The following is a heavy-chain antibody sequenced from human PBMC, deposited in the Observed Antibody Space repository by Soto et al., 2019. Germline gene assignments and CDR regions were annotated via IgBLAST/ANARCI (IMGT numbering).Heavy chain of an antibody. CDR2: ISSSGGDT. Sequence: GGSLRLSWTASGFTCRDYVMSWVRQAPGKGLEWVSGISSSGGDTHYADSVKGRFTISRDNAKNSLYLQMNSLRAEDTALYYCAKDIHPNSYGPLWPIDYWGQGTLVTVSS. D-gene: IGHD5-18*01. CDR3: AKDIHPNSYGPLWPIDY. J-gene: IGHJ4*02. CDR1: GFTCRDYV. V-gene: IGHV3-23*01.